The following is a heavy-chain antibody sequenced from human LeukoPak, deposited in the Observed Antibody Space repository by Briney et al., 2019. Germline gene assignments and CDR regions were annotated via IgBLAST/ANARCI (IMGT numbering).Heavy chain of an antibody. D-gene: IGHD3-10*01. V-gene: IGHV4-4*07. CDR3: ARDRDDTYAFDI. CDR1: GGSISSYY. CDR2: MYTSGST. Sequence: SETLSLTCTVSGGSISSYYWSWIRQPAGKGLEWIGRMYTSGSTNYNPSLKSRVTISVDTSKNQFSLKLSSVTAADTAVYYCARDRDDTYAFDIWGQGTMVTVSS. J-gene: IGHJ3*02.